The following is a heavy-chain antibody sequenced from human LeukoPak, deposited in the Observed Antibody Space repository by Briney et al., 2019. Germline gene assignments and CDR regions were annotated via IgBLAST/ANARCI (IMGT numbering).Heavy chain of an antibody. CDR3: ARTDSSGPVD. V-gene: IGHV4-30-2*01. D-gene: IGHD3-22*01. Sequence: SETLSLTCAVSGGSISSGGYSWSWIRQPPGKGLEWIGYIYHSGSTYYNPSLKSRVTISVDRSKNQFSLKLSSVTAADTAVCYCARTDSSGPVDWGQGTLVTVSS. CDR2: IYHSGST. J-gene: IGHJ4*02. CDR1: GGSISSGGYS.